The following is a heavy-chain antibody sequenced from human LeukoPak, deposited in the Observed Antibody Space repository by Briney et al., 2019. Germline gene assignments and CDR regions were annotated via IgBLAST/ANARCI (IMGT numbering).Heavy chain of an antibody. J-gene: IGHJ6*03. CDR3: AGDRRSRPKNYYYYYYMDV. Sequence: PGGSLRLSCAASGFTFSNFAMSWVRQAPGKGLEWVSVIYSGGSTYYADSVKGRFTISRDNSKNTLYLQMNSLRAEDTAVYYCAGDRRSRPKNYYYYYYMDVWGKGTTVTVSS. D-gene: IGHD6-13*01. V-gene: IGHV3-53*01. CDR1: GFTFSNFA. CDR2: IYSGGST.